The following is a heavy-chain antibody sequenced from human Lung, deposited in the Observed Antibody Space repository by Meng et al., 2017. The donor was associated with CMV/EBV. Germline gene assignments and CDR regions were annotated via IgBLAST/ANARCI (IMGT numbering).Heavy chain of an antibody. CDR1: GFTFSSYA. Sequence: GESLKISCAASGFTFSSYAMSWVRQAPGKGLEWVSVIYSGGSSTYYADSVKGRFTISRDNSKNTLYLQMNSLRAEDTAVYYCAKDRDCSSTSCSIRFDYWXQGTXVTVSS. J-gene: IGHJ4*02. V-gene: IGHV3-23*03. D-gene: IGHD2-2*01. CDR2: IYSGGSST. CDR3: AKDRDCSSTSCSIRFDY.